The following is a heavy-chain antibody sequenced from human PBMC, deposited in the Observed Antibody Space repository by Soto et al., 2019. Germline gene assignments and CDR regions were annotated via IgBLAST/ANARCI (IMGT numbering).Heavy chain of an antibody. V-gene: IGHV4-59*01. Sequence: QVQLQESGPGLVKPSETLSLTCTVSGGSISSYYWSWIRQPPGKGLEWIGYIYYSGSTNYNPSLKSRVTISVDTSKNQFSLKLSSVTAADTAVYYCARVDRYYYYGMDVWGQGTTVTVSS. CDR1: GGSISSYY. J-gene: IGHJ6*02. CDR2: IYYSGST. CDR3: ARVDRYYYYGMDV.